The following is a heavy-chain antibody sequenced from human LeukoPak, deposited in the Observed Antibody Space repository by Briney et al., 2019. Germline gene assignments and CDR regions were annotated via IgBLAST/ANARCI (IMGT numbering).Heavy chain of an antibody. V-gene: IGHV1-69*05. J-gene: IGHJ4*02. CDR2: IIPIFGTA. Sequence: ASVKVSCKASGGTFSSYAISWVRQAPGQGLEWMGGIIPIFGTANYAQKFQGRVTMTRDTSTSTVYMELSSLRSEDTAVYYCARPRIALVGLDFDFWGQGTLVTVSS. D-gene: IGHD6-13*01. CDR3: ARPRIALVGLDFDF. CDR1: GGTFSSYA.